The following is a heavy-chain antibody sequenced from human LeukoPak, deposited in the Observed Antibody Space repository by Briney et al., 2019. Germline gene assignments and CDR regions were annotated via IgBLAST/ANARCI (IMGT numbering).Heavy chain of an antibody. CDR3: ARHAAFADYQSHLTHFDY. V-gene: IGHV4-59*08. CDR1: GGFISSYY. CDR2: IYYSGST. Sequence: SETLSLTCTVSGGFISSYYWSWIQQPPGKGLEWIGYIYYSGSTNYNPSLKSRVTISVDTPKNQFSLRLSSVTTADTALYYCARHAAFADYQSHLTHFDYWGQGALVTVSS. J-gene: IGHJ4*02. D-gene: IGHD4/OR15-4a*01.